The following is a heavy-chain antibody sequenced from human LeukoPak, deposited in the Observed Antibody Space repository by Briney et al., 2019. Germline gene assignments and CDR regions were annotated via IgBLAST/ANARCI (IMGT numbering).Heavy chain of an antibody. Sequence: GGSLRLSCAASGFTFSSYGMYWVRQAPGKGLEWVAFIQYDGRNKYYADSVKGRFTISRDNSKNTLYLQMNSLRAEDTAVYYCAKEGGDIVVVVAAGFDSWGQGTLVTVSS. D-gene: IGHD2-15*01. CDR1: GFTFSSYG. CDR3: AKEGGDIVVVVAAGFDS. V-gene: IGHV3-30*02. J-gene: IGHJ4*02. CDR2: IQYDGRNK.